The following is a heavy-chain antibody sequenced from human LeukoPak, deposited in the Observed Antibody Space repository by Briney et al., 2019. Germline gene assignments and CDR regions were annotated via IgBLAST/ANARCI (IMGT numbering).Heavy chain of an antibody. CDR1: GFTFSNYD. Sequence: GGSLRLSCAASGFTFSNYDMNWVRQAPGKGLEWVSYISNSGTTKYFADSVKGRFSISRDNAKNSLYLQMNSLRVDDTALYYCVRNWDSWGQGTLVTASS. CDR2: ISNSGTTK. CDR3: VRNWDS. V-gene: IGHV3-48*03. D-gene: IGHD7-27*01. J-gene: IGHJ4*02.